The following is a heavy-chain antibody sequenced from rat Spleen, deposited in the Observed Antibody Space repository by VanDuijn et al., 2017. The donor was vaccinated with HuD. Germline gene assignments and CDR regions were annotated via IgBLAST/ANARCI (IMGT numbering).Heavy chain of an antibody. CDR2: ISTSGGRT. D-gene: IGHD1-12*02. CDR1: GFTFSTFP. V-gene: IGHV5-46*01. Sequence: EVQLVESGGGLVQPGRSMKLSCAASGFTFSTFPMAWVRQAPTKGLEWVATISTSGGRTYYRDSVKGRFTISRDSTKSTLYLQLDSLRSEDTATYYCATDTFYDGTYYPGGFDYWGQGVMVTVSS. CDR3: ATDTFYDGTYYPGGFDY. J-gene: IGHJ2*01.